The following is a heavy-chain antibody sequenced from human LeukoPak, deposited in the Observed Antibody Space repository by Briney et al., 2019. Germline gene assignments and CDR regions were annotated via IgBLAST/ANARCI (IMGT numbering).Heavy chain of an antibody. Sequence: KPSETLSLTCAVYGGSFSGYYWSWIRQPPGKGLEWIGEINHSGSTNHNPSLKSRVTISVDTSKNQFSLKLSSVTAADTAVYYCARGLVLLWFGEPRTDMDVWGKGTTVTVSS. CDR2: INHSGST. CDR3: ARGLVLLWFGEPRTDMDV. V-gene: IGHV4-34*01. CDR1: GGSFSGYY. D-gene: IGHD3-10*01. J-gene: IGHJ6*03.